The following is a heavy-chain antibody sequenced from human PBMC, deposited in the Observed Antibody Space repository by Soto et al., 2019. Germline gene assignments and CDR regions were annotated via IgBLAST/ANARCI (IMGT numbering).Heavy chain of an antibody. D-gene: IGHD3-10*01. CDR2: ISSSSSYI. CDR3: AGAFGDFWSGVWFGELSVGSDGMDV. CDR1: GFTFSSYS. Sequence: EVQLVESGGGLVKPGGSLRLSCAASGFTFSSYSMNWVRQAPGKGLEWVSSISSSSSYIYYADSVKGRFTISRDNAKNALYLQMNSLRAEDTAVYYCAGAFGDFWSGVWFGELSVGSDGMDVWGQGTTVTVSS. J-gene: IGHJ6*02. V-gene: IGHV3-21*01.